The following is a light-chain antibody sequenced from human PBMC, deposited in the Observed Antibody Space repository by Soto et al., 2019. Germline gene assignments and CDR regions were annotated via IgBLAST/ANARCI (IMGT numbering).Light chain of an antibody. CDR3: QQRGSWPWT. V-gene: IGKV3-11*01. Sequence: EIVLTQSPATLSLSPGERATLSCRASQSVNSYLAWYQQKPGQAPRLLIYDASNRATGIPARFSGSGSGTDFTLTISSLEPEDFAIYYCQQRGSWPWTFGQGTKVEIK. CDR2: DAS. J-gene: IGKJ1*01. CDR1: QSVNSY.